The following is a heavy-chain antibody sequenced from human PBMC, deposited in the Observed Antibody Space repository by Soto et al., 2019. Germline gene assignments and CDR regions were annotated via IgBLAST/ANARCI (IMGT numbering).Heavy chain of an antibody. CDR1: EFSFNPYF. V-gene: IGHV5-51*01. CDR3: TRDLDYGGNSEDFDS. Sequence: ESLKISCKGSEFSFNPYFIAWVRQRPGEGLKWMGIIYPDDSRTTYSPSFQGQVTISADKSINTAYLQWSSLKASGTAMYYCTRDLDYGGNSEDFDSWGQGTRVTVSS. CDR2: IYPDDSRT. D-gene: IGHD4-17*01. J-gene: IGHJ3*02.